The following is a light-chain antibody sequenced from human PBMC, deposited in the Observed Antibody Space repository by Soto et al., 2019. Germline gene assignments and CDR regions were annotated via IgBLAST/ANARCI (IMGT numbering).Light chain of an antibody. Sequence: QSALTQPTSVSGSPGQSITISCTGTSSDIGSYNYVSWYQQHPGKAPKLMIRDVRNRPSGVSNRVSGSKSGNTASLTISGLQAEYEADYYCSSYTSSSSVVFGGGTKLTVL. V-gene: IGLV2-14*03. CDR3: SSYTSSSSVV. CDR2: DVR. J-gene: IGLJ2*01. CDR1: SSDIGSYNY.